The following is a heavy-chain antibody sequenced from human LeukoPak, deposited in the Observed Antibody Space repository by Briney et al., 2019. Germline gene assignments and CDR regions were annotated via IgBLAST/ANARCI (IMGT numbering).Heavy chain of an antibody. J-gene: IGHJ3*02. Sequence: GGSLRLSCAASGFTFSSYAMSWVRQAPGKGLEWVSAISGSGGSTYYADSVKGRFTISRDNSKNTLYLQMNSLRAEDTAVYYCAKDLEDNSGPKRYAFDIWGQGTMVTVSS. CDR1: GFTFSSYA. V-gene: IGHV3-23*01. CDR2: ISGSGGST. D-gene: IGHD3-22*01. CDR3: AKDLEDNSGPKRYAFDI.